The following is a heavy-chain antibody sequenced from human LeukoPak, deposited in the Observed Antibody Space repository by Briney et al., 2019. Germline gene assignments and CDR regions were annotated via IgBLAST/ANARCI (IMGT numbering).Heavy chain of an antibody. V-gene: IGHV3-11*04. Sequence: GGSLRLSCAVSGFTFTDTYMTWIRQAPGKGLESLSYISPSGTDISYADSVKGRFTISRDNAKNSLYLQMNSLRDEDTAVFYCARSRYDYIWGIDYWGQGTLVTISS. CDR1: GFTFTDTY. CDR2: ISPSGTDI. D-gene: IGHD3-16*01. CDR3: ARSRYDYIWGIDY. J-gene: IGHJ4*02.